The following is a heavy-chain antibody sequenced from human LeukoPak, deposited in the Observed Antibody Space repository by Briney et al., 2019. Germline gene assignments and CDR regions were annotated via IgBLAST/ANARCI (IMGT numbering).Heavy chain of an antibody. J-gene: IGHJ5*02. Sequence: PSETLSLTCTVSSGSIGSSSNYWGWIRQPPGKGLECIGNVYYSGSTFYNPSLKSRVTISVDTSKNQFSLKLRSVTAADTAIYYCARASFNVVFGNWFDPWGQGTLVSVSS. D-gene: IGHD2-8*01. CDR1: SGSIGSSSNY. CDR2: VYYSGST. CDR3: ARASFNVVFGNWFDP. V-gene: IGHV4-39*01.